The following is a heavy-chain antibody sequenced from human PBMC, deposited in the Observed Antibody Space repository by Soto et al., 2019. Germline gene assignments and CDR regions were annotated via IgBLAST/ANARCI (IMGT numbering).Heavy chain of an antibody. CDR3: ARGREDDYIWGSLYFDY. CDR1: GFTFSSYW. Sequence: GGSLRLSCAASGFTFSSYWMSWVRQAPGKGLEWVANIKQDGSEKYYVDSVKGRFTISRDNAKNSLYLQMNSLRAEDTAVYYCARGREDDYIWGSLYFDYWGQGTLVTVSS. J-gene: IGHJ4*02. D-gene: IGHD3-16*01. CDR2: IKQDGSEK. V-gene: IGHV3-7*01.